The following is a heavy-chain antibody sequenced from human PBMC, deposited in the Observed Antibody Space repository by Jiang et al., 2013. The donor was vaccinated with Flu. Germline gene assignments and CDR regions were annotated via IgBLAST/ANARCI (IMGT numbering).Heavy chain of an antibody. CDR1: RGSIRSRNYY. CDR2: IYHSGSA. J-gene: IGHJ3*02. V-gene: IGHV4-39*02. CDR3: ARRRGMAGRPSDPDAFDI. D-gene: IGHD6-6*01. Sequence: GPGLVKPSETLSLTCLVSRGSIRSRNYYWGWIRQPPGKGLEWIGSIYHSGSAYYTPSLKSRVTVSVDTSQNHLSLRLNSVTAADTGVYYCARRRGMAGRPSDPDAFDIWGQGTMVTVFS.